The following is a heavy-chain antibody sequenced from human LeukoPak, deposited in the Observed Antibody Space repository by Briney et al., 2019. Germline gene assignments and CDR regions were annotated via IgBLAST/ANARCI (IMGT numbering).Heavy chain of an antibody. D-gene: IGHD1-7*01. CDR2: INPNSGGT. V-gene: IGHV1-2*02. J-gene: IGHJ5*02. CDR3: ARGGAAYRNYDNWFDP. Sequence: ASVKVSCKASGYTFTGYYTHWVRQAPGQGLEWMGWINPNSGGTNYAQKFQGRVTMTRDTSISTAYMELSRLRSDDTAVYYCARGGAAYRNYDNWFDPWGQGTLVTISS. CDR1: GYTFTGYY.